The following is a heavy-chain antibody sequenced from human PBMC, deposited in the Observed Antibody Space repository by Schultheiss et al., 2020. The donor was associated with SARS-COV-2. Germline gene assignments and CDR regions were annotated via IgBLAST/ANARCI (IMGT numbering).Heavy chain of an antibody. CDR1: GFTFSGSA. CDR3: TRRPRSITIFGVVTLFDY. V-gene: IGHV3-73*01. CDR2: IRSKANSYAT. J-gene: IGHJ4*02. D-gene: IGHD3-3*01. Sequence: GGSLRLSCAASGFTFSGSAMHWVRQASGKGLEWVGRIRSKANSYATAYAASVKGRFTISRDDSKNTAYLQMNSLKTEDTAVYYCTRRPRSITIFGVVTLFDYWGQGTLVTVSS.